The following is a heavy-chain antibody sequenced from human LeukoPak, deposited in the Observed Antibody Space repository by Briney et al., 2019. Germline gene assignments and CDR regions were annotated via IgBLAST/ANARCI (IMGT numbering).Heavy chain of an antibody. Sequence: ASVKVSCKASGYTFTGYYMRWVRQAPGQGLEWMGWINPNSGGTNYAQKFQGRVTMTRDTSISTAYMELSRLRSDDTAVYYCARDQGYCSSTSCSFDYWGQGTLVTVSS. CDR1: GYTFTGYY. CDR3: ARDQGYCSSTSCSFDY. CDR2: INPNSGGT. V-gene: IGHV1-2*02. J-gene: IGHJ4*02. D-gene: IGHD2-2*01.